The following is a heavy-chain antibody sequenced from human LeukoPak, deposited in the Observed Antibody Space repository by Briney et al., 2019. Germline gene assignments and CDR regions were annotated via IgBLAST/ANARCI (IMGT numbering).Heavy chain of an antibody. J-gene: IGHJ4*02. V-gene: IGHV3-48*01. D-gene: IGHD1-1*01. CDR3: ARGWIGPLVRLQLFDF. CDR2: ISSSSSTI. CDR1: GFTFSTYS. Sequence: PGGSLRLSCAASGFTFSTYSMNWVRQAPGKGLEWVSYISSSSSTIYYADSVKGRFTISRDNAKNSLDLQMNSLRAEDTAVYYCARGWIGPLVRLQLFDFWGREPWSPSPQ.